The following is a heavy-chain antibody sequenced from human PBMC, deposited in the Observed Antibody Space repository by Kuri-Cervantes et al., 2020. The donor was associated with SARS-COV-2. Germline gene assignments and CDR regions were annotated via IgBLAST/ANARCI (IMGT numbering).Heavy chain of an antibody. J-gene: IGHJ4*02. V-gene: IGHV4-59*01. CDR1: GGSISTCY. CDR3: ATGSYYVAYDY. Sequence: SETLSLTCTVSGGSISTCYWSWIRQPPGKGLEWIGYLYYSGSTNYNPSLKSRITISLDTSKNQFTLRLSSVTAADTAVYCCATGSYYVAYDYWGQGTLVTVSS. CDR2: LYYSGST. D-gene: IGHD1-26*01.